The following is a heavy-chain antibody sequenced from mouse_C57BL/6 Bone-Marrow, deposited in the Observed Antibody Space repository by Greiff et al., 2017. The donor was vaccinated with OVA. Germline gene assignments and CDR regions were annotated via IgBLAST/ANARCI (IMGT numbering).Heavy chain of an antibody. D-gene: IGHD1-1*01. Sequence: EVQLQQSGAELVRPGASVKLSCTASGFNIKDDYMHWVKQRPEQGLAWIGWLDPENGDTEYASKFQGKATITADTSSNTAYLQLSSLTSEDTADYYWTSYYYGSSFYAMDYWGQGTSVTVSS. J-gene: IGHJ4*01. CDR2: LDPENGDT. V-gene: IGHV14-4*01. CDR1: GFNIKDDY. CDR3: TSYYYGSSFYAMDY.